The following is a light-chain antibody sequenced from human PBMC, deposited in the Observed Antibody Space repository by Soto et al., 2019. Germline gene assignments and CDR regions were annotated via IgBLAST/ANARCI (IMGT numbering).Light chain of an antibody. CDR1: QSVSSSY. V-gene: IGKV3-20*01. CDR2: GAS. CDR3: QQYGSSLLT. J-gene: IGKJ4*01. Sequence: SLSCRASQSVSSSYLAWYQQKPGQAPRLLIYGASSRATGIPDRFSGSGSGTDFTLTISRLEPEDFAVYYCQQYGSSLLTFGGGTKVDIK.